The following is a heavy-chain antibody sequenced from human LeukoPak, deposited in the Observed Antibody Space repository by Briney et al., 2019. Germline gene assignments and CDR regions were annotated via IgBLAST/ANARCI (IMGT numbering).Heavy chain of an antibody. V-gene: IGHV4-39*07. Sequence: SETLSLTCTVSGGSISSSSYYWGWIRQPPGKGLEWIGSIYYSGSTYYNPSLKSRVTISVDTSKNQFSLKLSSVTAADTAVYYCARDWITMVRGVTNWFDPWGQGTLVTVSS. CDR2: IYYSGST. D-gene: IGHD3-10*01. CDR1: GGSISSSSYY. J-gene: IGHJ5*02. CDR3: ARDWITMVRGVTNWFDP.